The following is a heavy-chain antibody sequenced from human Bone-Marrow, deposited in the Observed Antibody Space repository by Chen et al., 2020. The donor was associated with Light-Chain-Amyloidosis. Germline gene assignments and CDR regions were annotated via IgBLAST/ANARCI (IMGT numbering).Heavy chain of an antibody. V-gene: IGHV4-30-4*01. J-gene: IGHJ3*02. Sequence: QVQLQESGPGLVKPSQTLSLTCTVSGGSINNDNYFWSCIRQSPGKGLEWIGYIHYTGSAHYNPSLRSRVSMSVDTSKEQFFLELNSVTAADTAVYYCAREVIRLIQGLTNDAFDIWGHGTMVTVSS. D-gene: IGHD3-10*01. CDR3: AREVIRLIQGLTNDAFDI. CDR1: GGSINNDNYF. CDR2: IHYTGSA.